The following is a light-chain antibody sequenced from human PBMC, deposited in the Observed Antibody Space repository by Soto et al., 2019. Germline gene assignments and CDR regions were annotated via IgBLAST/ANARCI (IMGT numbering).Light chain of an antibody. CDR3: QQVATSPRT. Sequence: DIVLTQSPGTLSLSPGERATLSCRASQNVGNNYLAWYQQKPGRAPRLLIYDASSSVPGLPDRFSGSGSGRDFTLTIARVEPEDFAVYYCQQVATSPRTLGQGTKVEIK. CDR2: DAS. J-gene: IGKJ1*01. CDR1: QNVGNNY. V-gene: IGKV3-20*01.